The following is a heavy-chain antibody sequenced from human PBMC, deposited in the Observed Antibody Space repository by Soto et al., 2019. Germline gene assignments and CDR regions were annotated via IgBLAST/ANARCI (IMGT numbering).Heavy chain of an antibody. CDR3: ATGRGLYYYYGMDV. CDR1: GFTFSSYA. J-gene: IGHJ6*02. Sequence: EVQLLESGGGLVQPGGSLRLSCAASGFTFSSYAMSWVRQAPGKGLEWVSAISGSGGSTYYADSVKGRFTISRDNSKNTLYLPMNNLRAEDTAVYYCATGRGLYYYYGMDVWGQGPTVTVSS. V-gene: IGHV3-23*01. CDR2: ISGSGGST. D-gene: IGHD3-10*01.